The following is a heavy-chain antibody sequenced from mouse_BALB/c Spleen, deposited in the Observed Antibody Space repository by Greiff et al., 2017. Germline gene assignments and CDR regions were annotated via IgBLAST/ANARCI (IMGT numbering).Heavy chain of an antibody. V-gene: IGHV5-12-2*01. CDR1: GFTFSSYT. D-gene: IGHD2-4*01. J-gene: IGHJ2*01. Sequence: EVKLMESGGGLVQPGGSLKLSCAASGFTFSSYTMSWVRQTPEKRLEWVAYISNGGGSTYYPDTVKGRFTISRDNAKNTLYLQMSSLKSEDTAMYYCARGDYGGHYFDYWGQGTTLTVSS. CDR3: ARGDYGGHYFDY. CDR2: ISNGGGST.